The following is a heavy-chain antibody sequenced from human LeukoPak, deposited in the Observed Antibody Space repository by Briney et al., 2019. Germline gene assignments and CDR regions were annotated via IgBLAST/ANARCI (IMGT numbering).Heavy chain of an antibody. CDR1: GFTFSSYG. Sequence: GGTLRLSCAASGFTFSSYGMSWVRQAPGKGLEWVSAISGSGGSTYYADSVKGRFTISRDNSKNTLNLQMNSLRAEDTAVYYCARDLGQYYDTSDNWFDPWGQGTLVTVSS. CDR3: ARDLGQYYDTSDNWFDP. CDR2: ISGSGGST. V-gene: IGHV3-23*01. D-gene: IGHD3-22*01. J-gene: IGHJ5*02.